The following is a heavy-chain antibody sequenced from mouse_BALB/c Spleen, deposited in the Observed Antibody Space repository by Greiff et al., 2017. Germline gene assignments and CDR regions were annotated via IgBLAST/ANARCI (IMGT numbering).Heavy chain of an antibody. Sequence: VQLQQSGPELVKPGASVKISCKASGYAFSSSWMNWVKQRPGQGLEWIGRIYPGDGDTNYNGKFKGKATLTADKSSSTAYMQLSSLTSVDSAVYYCAREGAGFAYWGQGTLVTVSA. CDR1: GYAFSSSW. D-gene: IGHD3-3*01. V-gene: IGHV1-82*01. J-gene: IGHJ3*01. CDR2: IYPGDGDT. CDR3: AREGAGFAY.